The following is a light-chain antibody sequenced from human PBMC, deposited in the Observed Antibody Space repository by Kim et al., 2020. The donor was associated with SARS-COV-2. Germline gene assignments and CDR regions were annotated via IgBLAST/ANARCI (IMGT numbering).Light chain of an antibody. V-gene: IGLV1-44*01. CDR2: RND. Sequence: QSVLTQPPSASGTPGQRVTMSCTGSSSNIGGNTVTWYQQFPGTAPKVVISRNDERPSGLSDRFSGSKSGTSASLAISGLQSEDEADYCCATWDDRLKGVVFGGGTRLTVL. CDR3: ATWDDRLKGVV. J-gene: IGLJ3*02. CDR1: SSNIGGNT.